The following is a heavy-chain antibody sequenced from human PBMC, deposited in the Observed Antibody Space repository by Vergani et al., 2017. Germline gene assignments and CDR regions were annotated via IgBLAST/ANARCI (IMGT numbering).Heavy chain of an antibody. V-gene: IGHV4-59*01. CDR1: GGSISSYY. CDR2: IYYSGCT. D-gene: IGHD6-6*01. J-gene: IGHJ4*02. Sequence: QVQLQESGPGLVKPSETLSLTCTVSGGSISSYYWSWIRQPPGKGLEWIGYIYYSGCTNYNPSLKSRVTISVDTSKNQFSLKLSSVTAADTAVYYCAGSQYSSYSFDYWGQGTLVTVSS. CDR3: AGSQYSSYSFDY.